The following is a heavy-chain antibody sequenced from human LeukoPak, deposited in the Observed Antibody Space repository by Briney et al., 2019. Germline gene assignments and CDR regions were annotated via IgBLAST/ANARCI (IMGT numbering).Heavy chain of an antibody. Sequence: ASVKVSCKVSGYTLTELSMHWVRPAPGKGLEWMGGFDPEDGETIYAQKFQGRVTMTEDTSTDTAYMELSSLRSEDTAVYYCATAGYCSSTSCYIRMDVWGQGTTVTVSS. V-gene: IGHV1-24*01. J-gene: IGHJ6*02. CDR3: ATAGYCSSTSCYIRMDV. CDR1: GYTLTELS. CDR2: FDPEDGET. D-gene: IGHD2-2*02.